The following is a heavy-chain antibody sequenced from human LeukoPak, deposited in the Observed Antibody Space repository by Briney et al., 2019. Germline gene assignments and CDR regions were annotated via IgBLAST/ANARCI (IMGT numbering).Heavy chain of an antibody. CDR1: GFTFSSYS. Sequence: SGGSLRLSCAASGFTFSSYSMNWVRQAPGKGLEWVSYISSSSSTIYYADSVKGRFTISRDNAKNSLYLQMNSLRAEDTAVYYCARDRGSGSYWGAFDIWGQGTMVTVSS. D-gene: IGHD1-26*01. J-gene: IGHJ3*02. CDR3: ARDRGSGSYWGAFDI. CDR2: ISSSSSTI. V-gene: IGHV3-48*01.